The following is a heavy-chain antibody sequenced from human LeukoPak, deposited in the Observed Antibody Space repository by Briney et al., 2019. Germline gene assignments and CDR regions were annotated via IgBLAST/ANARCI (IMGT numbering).Heavy chain of an antibody. J-gene: IGHJ3*02. CDR3: AREADCSGGGCYRGAFDI. D-gene: IGHD2-15*01. Sequence: SGRSLRLSCAASGFTVSGDYMSWVRQAPGKGLEWVSVIYSGGDTYYADSVKGRFTISRDNSKNTLFLQMNSLRAEDTAVYYWAREADCSGGGCYRGAFDIWGQGTMVAVSS. CDR1: GFTVSGDY. CDR2: IYSGGDT. V-gene: IGHV3-53*01.